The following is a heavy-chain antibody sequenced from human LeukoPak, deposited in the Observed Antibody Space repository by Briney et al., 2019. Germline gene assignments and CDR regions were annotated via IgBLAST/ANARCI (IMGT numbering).Heavy chain of an antibody. CDR1: GFTFSTFN. D-gene: IGHD3-10*01. CDR2: ISADESNE. CDR3: AKRGGGRYFDY. J-gene: IGHJ4*02. Sequence: GGSLRLSCAASGFTFSTFNMHWVRQAPGKGPEWVALISADESNEYYADSVKGRLTISRDNSKNTLYLQMNSLRAGDAAVYYCAKRGGGRYFDYWGQGTLVTVSS. V-gene: IGHV3-30*18.